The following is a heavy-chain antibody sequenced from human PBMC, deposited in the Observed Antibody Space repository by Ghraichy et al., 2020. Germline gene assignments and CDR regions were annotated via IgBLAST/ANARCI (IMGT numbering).Heavy chain of an antibody. D-gene: IGHD2-15*01. CDR3: ARDQWWAQDY. CDR2: ILHDGRNK. Sequence: LSLTCAAYGFTFSSYGIHWVRQAPGKGLEWVAFILHDGRNKFYADSVEGRFTISRDNSKNTLYLQMNSLRVEDTAVFYCARDQWWAQDYWGQGTLVTVSS. V-gene: IGHV3-33*05. CDR1: GFTFSSYG. J-gene: IGHJ4*02.